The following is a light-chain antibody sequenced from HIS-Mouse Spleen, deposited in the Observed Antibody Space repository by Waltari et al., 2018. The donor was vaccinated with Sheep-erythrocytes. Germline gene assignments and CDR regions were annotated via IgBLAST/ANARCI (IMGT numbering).Light chain of an antibody. Sequence: SYELTQPPSVSVSPGQTASRTCSGGKLGDKYACWYQQKPGQSPVLVIYQDSKRPSGIPERFSGSNSGNTATLTISGTQAMDEADYYCQAWDSSTAVFGGGTKLTVL. V-gene: IGLV3-1*01. CDR2: QDS. J-gene: IGLJ2*01. CDR1: KLGDKY. CDR3: QAWDSSTAV.